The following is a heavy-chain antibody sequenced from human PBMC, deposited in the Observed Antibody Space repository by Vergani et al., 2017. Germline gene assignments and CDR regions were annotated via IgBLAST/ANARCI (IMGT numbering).Heavy chain of an antibody. D-gene: IGHD3-22*01. Sequence: QVQLVQSGAEVKKPGSSVKVSCKASGGTFSSYAISWVRQAPGHGLEWMGGIIPIFGTANYAQKFQGRVTITADESTSTAYMELSSLRSEDTAVYYCARTSYYYDSSGSLYNWFDPWGQGTLVTVSS. CDR1: GGTFSSYA. J-gene: IGHJ5*02. V-gene: IGHV1-69*12. CDR3: ARTSYYYDSSGSLYNWFDP. CDR2: IIPIFGTA.